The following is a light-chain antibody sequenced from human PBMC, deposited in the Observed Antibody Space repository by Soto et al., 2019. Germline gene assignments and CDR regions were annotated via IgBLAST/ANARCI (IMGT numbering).Light chain of an antibody. Sequence: DIQMTQSPSTLSASVGDRVTITCRASQTISSWLAWYQHKPGKAPRLLIYKASGLETGVPSRFSGSGSGTEFTLTISSLQPDDFATYYCQQYDNSPWTFGQGTKVEIK. CDR3: QQYDNSPWT. V-gene: IGKV1-5*03. CDR2: KAS. CDR1: QTISSW. J-gene: IGKJ1*01.